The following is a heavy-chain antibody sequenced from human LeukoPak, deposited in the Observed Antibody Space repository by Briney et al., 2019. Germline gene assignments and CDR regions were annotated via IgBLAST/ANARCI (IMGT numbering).Heavy chain of an antibody. CDR1: GYPFNNYD. D-gene: IGHD3-10*01. CDR3: ARYMVRGVSGWFDP. V-gene: IGHV1-8*01. CDR2: MNPHSGKT. Sequence: GASVKVSCKASGYPFNNYDINWVRQATGQGLEGMGWMNPHSGKTGYAQNFQGRVTMTRDTSISTAYMELSSLRSEDTAVYYCARYMVRGVSGWFDPWGQGTLVTVSS. J-gene: IGHJ5*02.